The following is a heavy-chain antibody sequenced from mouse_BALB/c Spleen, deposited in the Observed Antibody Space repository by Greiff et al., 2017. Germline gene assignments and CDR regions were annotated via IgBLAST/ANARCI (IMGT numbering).Heavy chain of an antibody. J-gene: IGHJ3*01. CDR3: ARSVTGPWFAY. D-gene: IGHD4-1*01. CDR2: ISYSGST. V-gene: IGHV3-2*02. Sequence: EVKLQESGPGLVKPSQSLSLTCTVTGYSITSDYAWNWIRQFPGNKLEWMGYISYSGSTSYNPSLKSRISITRDTSKNQFFLQLNSVTTEDTATYYCARSVTGPWFAYWGQGTLVTVSA. CDR1: GYSITSDYA.